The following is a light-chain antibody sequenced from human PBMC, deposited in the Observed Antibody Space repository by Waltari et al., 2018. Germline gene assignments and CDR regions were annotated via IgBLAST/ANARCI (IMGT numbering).Light chain of an antibody. V-gene: IGKV2-40*01. CDR2: RGS. CDR3: VQAIAFPFT. J-gene: IGKJ3*01. Sequence: DIVMTQTPLSLPITPGEPASISCRSSQSLLHSNGNTYLHWYLQKPGQSPQLLIYRGSNRSSGVPDSFSGVGSGADFTLKISKVEAYDVGVYYCVQAIAFPFTFGLGTKLDIK. CDR1: QSLLHSNGNTY.